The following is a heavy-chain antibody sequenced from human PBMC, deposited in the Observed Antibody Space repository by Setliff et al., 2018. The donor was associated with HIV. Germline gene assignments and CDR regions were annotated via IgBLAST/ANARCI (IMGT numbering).Heavy chain of an antibody. CDR2: IHYTGST. D-gene: IGHD6-13*01. Sequence: SETLSLTCPVSGASFNDYYWSWIRQPPGKGLEWLGYIHYTGSTNYNPSLRSRVTISLGTSKKQFSLKLNSVTAADTAVYYCVREGMPGTSVGNWGQGTLVTVSS. CDR3: VREGMPGTSVGN. V-gene: IGHV4-59*01. J-gene: IGHJ4*02. CDR1: GASFNDYY.